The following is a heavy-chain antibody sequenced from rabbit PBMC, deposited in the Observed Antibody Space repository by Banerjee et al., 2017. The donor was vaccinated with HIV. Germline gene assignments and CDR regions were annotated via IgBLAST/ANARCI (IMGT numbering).Heavy chain of an antibody. CDR1: GFDFSKTG. CDR2: IDLLFGTT. D-gene: IGHD1-1*01. Sequence: QEQLEESGGGLVQPGGSLKLSCKASGFDFSKTGVSWVRQAPGKGLEWIGYIDLLFGTTYYANWVNGRFTISSHNAQNTLYLQVHSLTAADTATYFCVRGASGSGYYSLWGPGTLVTVS. J-gene: IGHJ4*01. CDR3: VRGASGSGYYSL. V-gene: IGHV1S47*01.